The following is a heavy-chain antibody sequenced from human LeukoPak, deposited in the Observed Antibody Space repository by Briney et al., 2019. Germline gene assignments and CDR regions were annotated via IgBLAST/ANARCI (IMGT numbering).Heavy chain of an antibody. D-gene: IGHD3-3*01. CDR2: ISSSSSTI. CDR1: GFTFSSYS. CDR3: ARKTIFGVVTYYMDV. V-gene: IGHV3-48*01. J-gene: IGHJ6*03. Sequence: PGGSLRLSCAASGFTFSSYSMNWVRQAPGKGLEWVSYISSSSSTIYYADSVKGRFTISRDNAKNSLYLQMNSLRAEDTAVYHCARKTIFGVVTYYMDVWGKGTTVTVSS.